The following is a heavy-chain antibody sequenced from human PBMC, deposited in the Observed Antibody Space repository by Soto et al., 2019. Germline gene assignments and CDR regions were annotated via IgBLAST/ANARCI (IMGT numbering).Heavy chain of an antibody. CDR3: AAGRTYWGGDCYVG. CDR2: IVVGSGNT. V-gene: IGHV1-58*01. Sequence: QMQLVQSGPEVKKPGTSVKVSCKASGFTFTSSAVQWVRQARGQRLEWIGWIVVGSGNTNYAQKLQERGTITRDMSKSTAYMGLRRLRSEDTAGYYCAAGRTYWGGDCYVGWGQGTLVTVSS. J-gene: IGHJ4*02. CDR1: GFTFTSSA. D-gene: IGHD2-21*02.